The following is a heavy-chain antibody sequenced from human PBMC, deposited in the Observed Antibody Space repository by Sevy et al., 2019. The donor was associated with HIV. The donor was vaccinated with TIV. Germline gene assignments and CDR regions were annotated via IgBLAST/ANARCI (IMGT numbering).Heavy chain of an antibody. D-gene: IGHD2-21*01. J-gene: IGHJ6*02. CDR2: ISSSSSYI. Sequence: GGSLRLSCAASGFTFSSYSMNWVRQAPGKGLEWVSYISSSSSYIYYADSVKGRFTISRDNAKNSLYLQMNSLRAEDTAVYYCARAAPYCVGDCYHRDHYYYGMDVWGQGTTVTVSS. CDR3: ARAAPYCVGDCYHRDHYYYGMDV. V-gene: IGHV3-21*01. CDR1: GFTFSSYS.